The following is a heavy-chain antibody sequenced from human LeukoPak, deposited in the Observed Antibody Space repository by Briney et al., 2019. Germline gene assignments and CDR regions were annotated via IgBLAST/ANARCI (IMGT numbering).Heavy chain of an antibody. D-gene: IGHD6-19*01. CDR2: INPNSGGT. V-gene: IGHV1-2*02. CDR1: GYTFTGYY. J-gene: IGHJ3*02. Sequence: ASVKVSCKASGYTFTGYYMHWVRQAPGQGLEWMGWINPNSGGTNYAQKFQGRVTMTRDTSISTAYMELSRLRSDDTAVYYCARDTGYSSDLERDGFDIWGQGTMVTVSS. CDR3: ARDTGYSSDLERDGFDI.